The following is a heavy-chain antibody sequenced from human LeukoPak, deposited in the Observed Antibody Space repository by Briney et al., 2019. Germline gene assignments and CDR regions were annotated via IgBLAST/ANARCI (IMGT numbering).Heavy chain of an antibody. Sequence: GGSLRLSWAASGFTFSSYAMSWARQAAGKGRGWVSAISGSGGRTYYADSVKGRFTISRDNPKNTLYLQMNSLRAEDTAVYYCAKGHYGAYRRSEYSQHCGQGTLVTVSS. CDR1: GFTFSSYA. J-gene: IGHJ1*01. CDR3: AKGHYGAYRRSEYSQH. V-gene: IGHV3-23*01. CDR2: ISGSGGRT. D-gene: IGHD4-17*01.